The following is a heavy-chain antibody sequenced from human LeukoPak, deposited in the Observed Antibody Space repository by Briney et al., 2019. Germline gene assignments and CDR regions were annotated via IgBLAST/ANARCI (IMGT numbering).Heavy chain of an antibody. CDR1: GFTFSSYS. CDR3: ARDGVGPYGMDV. CDR2: ISSSGSTI. V-gene: IGHV3-48*04. J-gene: IGHJ6*02. Sequence: GGSLRLSCAASGFTFSSYSMNWVRQAPGKGLEWVSYISSSGSTIYYADSVKGRFTISRDNAKNSLYLQMNSLRAEDTAVYYCARDGVGPYGMDVRGQGTTVTVSS. D-gene: IGHD1-26*01.